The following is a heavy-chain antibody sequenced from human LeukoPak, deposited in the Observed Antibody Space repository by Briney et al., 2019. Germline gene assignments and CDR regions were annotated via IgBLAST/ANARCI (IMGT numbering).Heavy chain of an antibody. CDR2: IIPLFGTT. CDR1: GGTFSSYT. D-gene: IGHD6-13*01. Sequence: SVKVSCKTSGGTFSSYTFIWVRQAPGQGLEWMGGIIPLFGTTIYAPKFQGVVTFTADKSKSTVYMELSSVRSEDTAVYYCARVAAAGTGIFVNFYYSMDIWGKGTTVTISS. J-gene: IGHJ6*03. V-gene: IGHV1-69*06. CDR3: ARVAAAGTGIFVNFYYSMDI.